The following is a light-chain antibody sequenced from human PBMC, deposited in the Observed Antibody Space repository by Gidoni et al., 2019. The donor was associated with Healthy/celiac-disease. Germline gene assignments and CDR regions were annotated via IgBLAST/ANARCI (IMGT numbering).Light chain of an antibody. V-gene: IGLV2-23*01. CDR1: SSDVGSYNL. Sequence: QSAPTQPASVSGSPGQSITIACTGTSSDVGSYNLVSWYQQHPSKAPKLMIYEGSKRPSGVSNRFSGSKSGNTASLTISGLQAEDEADYYCCSYAGSSTFVFGTGTKVTVL. J-gene: IGLJ1*01. CDR2: EGS. CDR3: CSYAGSSTFV.